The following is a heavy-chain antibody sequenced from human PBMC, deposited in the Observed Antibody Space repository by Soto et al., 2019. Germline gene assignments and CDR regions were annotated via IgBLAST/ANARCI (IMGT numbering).Heavy chain of an antibody. V-gene: IGHV4-34*01. D-gene: IGHD2-15*01. Sequence: EALSLTCAVSGGWLSGFFWCWIRQPPGKGLEWIGEVNHCGSTNYNPSLKSRVTISSDTSKNHFSLTVRSVTAADTAVYYCARAAVAAGGPFDKWGQGAMVTVSS. CDR1: GGWLSGFF. J-gene: IGHJ4*02. CDR2: VNHCGST. CDR3: ARAAVAAGGPFDK.